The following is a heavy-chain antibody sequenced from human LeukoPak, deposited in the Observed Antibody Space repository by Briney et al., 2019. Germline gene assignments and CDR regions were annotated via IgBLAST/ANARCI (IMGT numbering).Heavy chain of an antibody. CDR2: IKGDGSCK. CDR3: ATSSDSSGND. Sequence: PGGSLRLSCAASGFTFSNYWMSWVRQAPGKGLEWVANIKGDGSCKYCVDSVKGRFTISRDNAKSSLYLQMNTLRAEDTAVYYCATSSDSSGNDWGQGTLVTVSS. CDR1: GFTFSNYW. D-gene: IGHD3-22*01. J-gene: IGHJ4*02. V-gene: IGHV3-7*03.